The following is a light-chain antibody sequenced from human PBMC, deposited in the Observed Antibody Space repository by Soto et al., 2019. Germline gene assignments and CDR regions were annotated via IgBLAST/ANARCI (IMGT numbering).Light chain of an antibody. Sequence: QSVLTQPASVSGSPGQSITISCTGTSSDVGGYNYVSWYQQHPGKAPKLIIYEVSNRPSEISNRFSGSKSGNTASLTIFGLQAEDVADYYCSSYTSGSTYVFGTGTKVTGL. CDR1: SSDVGGYNY. J-gene: IGLJ1*01. V-gene: IGLV2-14*01. CDR2: EVS. CDR3: SSYTSGSTYV.